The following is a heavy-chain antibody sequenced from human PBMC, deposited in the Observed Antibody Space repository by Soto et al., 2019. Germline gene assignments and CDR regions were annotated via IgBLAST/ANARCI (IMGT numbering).Heavy chain of an antibody. D-gene: IGHD4-17*01. V-gene: IGHV3-23*01. J-gene: IGHJ4*02. CDR3: ANRYYGDYGDY. Sequence: EVQLLESGGGLVQPGGSLRLSCAASGFTFSSYAMSWVRQAPGKGLEWVSAISGSGGSTYYADSVKGRFTISRDNYKNTLYLQMNSLRADDTAVYYCANRYYGDYGDYWGQGTLVTVSS. CDR1: GFTFSSYA. CDR2: ISGSGGST.